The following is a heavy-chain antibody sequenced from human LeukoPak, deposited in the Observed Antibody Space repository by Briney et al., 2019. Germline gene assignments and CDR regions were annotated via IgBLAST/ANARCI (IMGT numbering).Heavy chain of an antibody. J-gene: IGHJ4*02. CDR3: ARDYDYGDYPGY. V-gene: IGHV3-23*01. D-gene: IGHD4-17*01. Sequence: GGSLRLSCAVSGFTFSTYAMSWVRQAPGKGLEWVSAVRGSGSDKYYADSVKGRFTISRDNAKNSLYLQMNSLRAEDTALYYCARDYDYGDYPGYWGQGTLVTVSS. CDR2: VRGSGSDK. CDR1: GFTFSTYA.